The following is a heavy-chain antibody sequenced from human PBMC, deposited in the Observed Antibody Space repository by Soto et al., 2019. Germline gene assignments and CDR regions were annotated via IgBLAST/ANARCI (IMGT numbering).Heavy chain of an antibody. V-gene: IGHV1-18*01. CDR3: ARPPFYDFWSGYYPKYYYYYGMDV. CDR2: ISAYNGNT. CDR1: GYTFTSYG. D-gene: IGHD3-3*01. J-gene: IGHJ6*02. Sequence: GASVKVSCKASGYTFTSYGISWVRQAPGQGLEWMGWISAYNGNTNYAQKLQGRVTMTTDTSTSTAYMELRSLRSDDTAVYYCARPPFYDFWSGYYPKYYYYYGMDVWGQGTTVTVSS.